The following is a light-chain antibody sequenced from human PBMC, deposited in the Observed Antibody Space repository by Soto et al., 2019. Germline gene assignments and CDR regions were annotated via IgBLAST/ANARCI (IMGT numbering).Light chain of an antibody. CDR1: SRDVGGYNY. V-gene: IGLV2-14*01. CDR2: DVS. CDR3: SSYTSSSTPYV. J-gene: IGLJ1*01. Sequence: QCVRTPPASGSGSPGQSITISCTGTSRDVGGYNYVSWYQQHPGKAPKLMIYDVSNRPSGVSNRFSGSKSGNTASLTISGLQAEDEADYSCSSYTSSSTPYVFGTGTKVPVL.